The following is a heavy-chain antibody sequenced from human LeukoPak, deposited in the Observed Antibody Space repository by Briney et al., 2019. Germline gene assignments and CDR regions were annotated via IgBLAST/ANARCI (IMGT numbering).Heavy chain of an antibody. CDR1: GYTFINYA. CDR3: ARGRLKAPNFDY. D-gene: IGHD6-6*01. CDR2: INAYNGDT. V-gene: IGHV1-3*01. Sequence: ASVKVSCKASGYTFINYAIHWVRQAPGQRLEWMGWINAYNGDTEYSQKFQGRVTITRDTSASTAYMELSSLRSEDTAVYYCARGRLKAPNFDYWGQGTLVTVSS. J-gene: IGHJ4*02.